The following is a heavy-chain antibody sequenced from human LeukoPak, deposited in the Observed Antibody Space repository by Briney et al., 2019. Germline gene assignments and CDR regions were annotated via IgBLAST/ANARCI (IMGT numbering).Heavy chain of an antibody. CDR1: GDSISSSNYY. J-gene: IGHJ4*02. V-gene: IGHV4-61*05. CDR3: ARLPGMVRGVITRIDY. D-gene: IGHD3-10*01. Sequence: SSETLSLTCTVSGDSISSSNYYWGWIRQPPGKGLEWIGYIYYSGSTNYNPSLKSRVTISVDTSKNQFSLKLSSVTAADTAVYYCARLPGMVRGVITRIDYWGQGTLVTVSS. CDR2: IYYSGST.